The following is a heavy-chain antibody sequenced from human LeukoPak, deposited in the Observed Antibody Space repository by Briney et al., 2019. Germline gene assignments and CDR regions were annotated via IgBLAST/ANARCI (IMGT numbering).Heavy chain of an antibody. CDR1: GGTFSSYA. CDR2: IVPIFGTA. Sequence: GASVKVSCKASGGTFSSYAISWVRQAPGQGLEWMGGIVPIFGTANYAQKFQGRVTITADESTSTAYMELRSLRSDDTAVYYCARAMGSSCPDYWGQGTLVTVSS. CDR3: ARAMGSSCPDY. J-gene: IGHJ4*02. D-gene: IGHD6-13*01. V-gene: IGHV1-69*13.